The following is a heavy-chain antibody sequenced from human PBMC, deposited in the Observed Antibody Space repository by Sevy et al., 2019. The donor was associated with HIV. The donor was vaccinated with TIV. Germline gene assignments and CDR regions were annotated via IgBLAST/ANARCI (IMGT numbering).Heavy chain of an antibody. CDR2: IEYIGTT. J-gene: IGHJ5*01. CDR3: ARYLRGDHAGGFDF. CDR1: SGSISSSSYY. D-gene: IGHD4-17*01. V-gene: IGHV4-39*01. Sequence: SETLSLTCTVSSGSISSSSYYWGWIRQSPGKGLEWIASIEYIGTTYYNLALKSRVTITGDRSKNEVSLNLRFVTAADAAVYYCARYLRGDHAGGFDFWGQGTPVTVSS.